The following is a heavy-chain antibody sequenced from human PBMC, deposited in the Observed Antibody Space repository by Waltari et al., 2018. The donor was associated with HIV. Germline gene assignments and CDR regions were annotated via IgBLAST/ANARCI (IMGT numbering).Heavy chain of an antibody. Sequence: VQVVETGGTVVPPGGSVSLSCVLSEFKVQNSYWSWIRQAPGKGPEWVSTISTDGKSFVADSVKGRCALSRDISNNTLHLQMNRVKVEDAAVYHCARVATHYYDSTGFESYGMDVWGPGTTVTVS. V-gene: IGHV3-53*02. CDR2: ISTDGKS. CDR1: EFKVQNSY. CDR3: ARVATHYYDSTGFESYGMDV. J-gene: IGHJ6*02. D-gene: IGHD3-3*01.